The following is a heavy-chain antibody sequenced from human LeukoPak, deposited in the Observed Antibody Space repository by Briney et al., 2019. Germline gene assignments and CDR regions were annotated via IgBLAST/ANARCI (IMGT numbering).Heavy chain of an antibody. J-gene: IGHJ3*01. CDR1: GDSVSNNNYA. CDR2: TYYRSQWKD. CDR3: AGGYAFDV. Sequence: SQTLSLTCAISGDSVSNNNYAWNWIRQSPWRGLEWLGRTYYRSQWKDDYARFVMGRISVHADTSNKQFSLHLRSVAPDDTAVYYCAGGYAFDVWGQGTMVTVSS. V-gene: IGHV6-1*01.